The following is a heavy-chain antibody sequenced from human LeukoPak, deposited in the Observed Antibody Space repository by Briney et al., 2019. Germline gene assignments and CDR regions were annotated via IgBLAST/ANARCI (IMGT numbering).Heavy chain of an antibody. Sequence: SETLSLTCTVSGGSISSGSYYWSWIRQPAGKGLEWIGRIYTSGSTNYNPSLKSRVTISVDTSKNQFSLKLSSVTAADTAVYYCASATLRCSGGSYYEMDVWGKGTTVTVSS. D-gene: IGHD2-15*01. CDR3: ASATLRCSGGSYYEMDV. V-gene: IGHV4-61*02. CDR2: IYTSGST. J-gene: IGHJ6*04. CDR1: GGSISSGSYY.